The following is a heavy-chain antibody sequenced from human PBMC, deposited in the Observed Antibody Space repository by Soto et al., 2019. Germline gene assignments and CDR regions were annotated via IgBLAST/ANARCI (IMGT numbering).Heavy chain of an antibody. CDR3: AGSITMVRGAKAYYYMDV. D-gene: IGHD3-10*01. Sequence: LSLTCAASGFTFRDYYMSWIRQAPGKGLEWVSYISSSGSTIYYADSVKGRFTISRDNAKNSLYLQMNSLRAEDTAVYYCAGSITMVRGAKAYYYMDVWGKGTTVTVSS. J-gene: IGHJ6*03. V-gene: IGHV3-11*01. CDR1: GFTFRDYY. CDR2: ISSSGSTI.